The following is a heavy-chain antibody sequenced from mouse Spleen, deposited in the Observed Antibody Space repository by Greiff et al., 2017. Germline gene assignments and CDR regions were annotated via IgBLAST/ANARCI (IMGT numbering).Heavy chain of an antibody. CDR1: GFTFSDYG. V-gene: IGHV5-17*01. CDR3: ARGGGYPFAY. D-gene: IGHD2-2*01. J-gene: IGHJ3*01. CDR2: ISSGSSTI. Sequence: EVKLVESGGGLVKPGGSLKLSCAASGFTFSDYGMHWVRQAPEKGLEWVAYISSGSSTIYYADTVKGRFTISRDNAKNTLFLQMTSLRSEDTAMYYCARGGGYPFAYWGQGTLVTVSA.